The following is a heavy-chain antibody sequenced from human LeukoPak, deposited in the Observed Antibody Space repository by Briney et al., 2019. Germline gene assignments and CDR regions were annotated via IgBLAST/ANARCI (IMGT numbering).Heavy chain of an antibody. CDR3: ARKAGGYSYGPLDY. Sequence: LGGALRLSCAASGFTFSSCWMHWVRQAPGKGLVWVSRINSDGSSTSYADSVKGRFTISRDNAKHTLYLQMNSLRAEDTAVYDCARKAGGYSYGPLDYWGQGTLVTVSS. D-gene: IGHD5-18*01. CDR1: GFTFSSCW. CDR2: INSDGSST. V-gene: IGHV3-74*01. J-gene: IGHJ4*02.